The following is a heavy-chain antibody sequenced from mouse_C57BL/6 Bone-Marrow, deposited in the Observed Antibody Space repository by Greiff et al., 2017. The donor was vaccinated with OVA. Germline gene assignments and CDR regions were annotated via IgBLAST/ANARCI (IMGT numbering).Heavy chain of an antibody. Sequence: QVQLQQPGAELVKPGASVKMSCKASGYTFTSYWITWVKQRPGQGLEWIGDIYPGSGSTNYNEKFKSKATLTVDTSSSTAYMQLSSLTSEDSAVYYCARRAYSNYVWFAYWGQGTLVTVSA. J-gene: IGHJ3*01. CDR1: GYTFTSYW. V-gene: IGHV1-55*01. D-gene: IGHD2-5*01. CDR3: ARRAYSNYVWFAY. CDR2: IYPGSGST.